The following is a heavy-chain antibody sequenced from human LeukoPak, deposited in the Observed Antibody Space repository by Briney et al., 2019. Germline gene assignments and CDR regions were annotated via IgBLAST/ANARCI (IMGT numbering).Heavy chain of an antibody. D-gene: IGHD6-19*01. CDR2: VIPIFGTA. Sequence: ASVKVSCKASGGTFSSYAISWVRQAPGQGLEWMGGVIPIFGTAKYALKFQGRVTITAEKSTSTAYMELSSLISEDTAVYYCARDFESSGWYDPWGQGTLVTVPS. CDR3: ARDFESSGWYDP. V-gene: IGHV1-69*06. J-gene: IGHJ5*02. CDR1: GGTFSSYA.